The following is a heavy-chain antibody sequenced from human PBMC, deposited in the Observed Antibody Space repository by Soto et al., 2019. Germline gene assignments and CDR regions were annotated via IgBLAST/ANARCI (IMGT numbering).Heavy chain of an antibody. CDR3: ARVPDYCSGGSCYPNWFDP. V-gene: IGHV1-69*13. CDR1: GGTFSSYA. D-gene: IGHD2-15*01. Sequence: GASVKVSCKASGGTFSSYAISWVRQAPGQGLEWMGGIIPIFGTANYAQKFQGRVTITADESTSTAYMELSSLRSEDTAVYYCARVPDYCSGGSCYPNWFDPWGQGTLVTVSS. CDR2: IIPIFGTA. J-gene: IGHJ5*02.